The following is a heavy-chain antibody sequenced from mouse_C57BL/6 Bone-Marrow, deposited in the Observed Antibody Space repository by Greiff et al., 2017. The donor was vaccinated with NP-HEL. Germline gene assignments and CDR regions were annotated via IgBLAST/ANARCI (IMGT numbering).Heavy chain of an antibody. CDR3: ARDEGITTVVATFYYYAMDY. J-gene: IGHJ4*01. CDR2: ISDGGSYT. Sequence: EVKVVESGGGLVKPGGSLKLSCAASGFTFSSYAMSWVRQTPEKRLEWVATISDGGSYTYYPDNVKGRFTISRDNAKNNLYLQMSHLKSEDTAMYYCARDEGITTVVATFYYYAMDYWGQGTSVTVSS. D-gene: IGHD1-1*01. CDR1: GFTFSSYA. V-gene: IGHV5-4*01.